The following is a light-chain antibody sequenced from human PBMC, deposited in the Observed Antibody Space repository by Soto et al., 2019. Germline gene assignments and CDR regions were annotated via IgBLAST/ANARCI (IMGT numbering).Light chain of an antibody. V-gene: IGLV2-14*01. J-gene: IGLJ1*01. Sequence: QSALTQPASVSGSPGQSITLSCTGTSSDVGGYNSVSWYQQHPGKAPKLMIYDVSNRPSGVSNRFSGSKSGNTATLTISGLQAEDEADYYCSSYTSSSTLDVFGTGTKVTVL. CDR3: SSYTSSSTLDV. CDR2: DVS. CDR1: SSDVGGYNS.